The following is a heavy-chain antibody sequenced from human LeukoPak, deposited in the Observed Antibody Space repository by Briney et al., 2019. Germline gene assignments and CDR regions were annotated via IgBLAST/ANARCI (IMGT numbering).Heavy chain of an antibody. J-gene: IGHJ4*02. CDR1: GYTFTGYY. CDR3: ARTRRRVVVTAIRSDPFDY. Sequence: GASVKVSCKASGYTFTGYYMHWVRQAPGQGLEWMGWINPNSGGTNYAQKFQGRVTMTRDTSISTAYMELSRLRSDDTAVYYCARTRRRVVVTAIRSDPFDYWGQGTLVTVSS. V-gene: IGHV1-2*02. CDR2: INPNSGGT. D-gene: IGHD2-21*02.